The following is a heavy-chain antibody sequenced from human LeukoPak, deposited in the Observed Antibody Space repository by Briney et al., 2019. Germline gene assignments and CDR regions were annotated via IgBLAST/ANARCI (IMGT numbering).Heavy chain of an antibody. D-gene: IGHD3-9*01. V-gene: IGHV3-13*01. J-gene: IGHJ5*02. Sequence: PGGSLRLSCAASGFTVSSNYMNWVRQPTGKGLEWVSAIGTAGDTYYSHSVKGRFTISRENAKNSLYLHMNSLSAGDTAVYFCARGHMLTGYYNFAWFDPWGQGTLVTVSS. CDR2: IGTAGDT. CDR1: GFTVSSNY. CDR3: ARGHMLTGYYNFAWFDP.